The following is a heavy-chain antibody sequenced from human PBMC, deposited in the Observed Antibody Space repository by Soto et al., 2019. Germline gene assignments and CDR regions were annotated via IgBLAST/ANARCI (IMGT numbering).Heavy chain of an antibody. J-gene: IGHJ6*02. V-gene: IGHV3-30-3*01. Sequence: QVHLVESGGGVVQPGRSLRLSSAASGFTFSLYSMHWVRQAPGKGLEWVAVISYDGTNKYYADSVKGRFTISRDNSKNTLYLQMNSLRTEDTAVYYCAREGAAASAFDYFYAMDVWGQGTTVTVSS. D-gene: IGHD6-13*01. CDR1: GFTFSLYS. CDR2: ISYDGTNK. CDR3: AREGAAASAFDYFYAMDV.